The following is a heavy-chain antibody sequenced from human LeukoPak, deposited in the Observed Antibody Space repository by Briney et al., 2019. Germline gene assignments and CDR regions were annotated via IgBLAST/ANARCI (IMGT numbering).Heavy chain of an antibody. V-gene: IGHV1-69*06. CDR3: ATPFADPYYYYYGMDV. Sequence: SVKVSCKASGGTFSSYAISWVRQAPGQGLEWMGGIIPIFGTANYAQKFQGRVTITADKSTSTAYMELSGLRSEDTAVYYCATPFADPYYYYYGMDVWGKGTTVTVSS. D-gene: IGHD3-10*01. CDR2: IIPIFGTA. J-gene: IGHJ6*04. CDR1: GGTFSSYA.